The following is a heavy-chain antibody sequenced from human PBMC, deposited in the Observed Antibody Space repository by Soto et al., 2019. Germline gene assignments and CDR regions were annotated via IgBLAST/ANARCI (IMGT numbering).Heavy chain of an antibody. V-gene: IGHV4-34*01. CDR2: INHSGST. J-gene: IGHJ4*02. Sequence: LSLTCAVYGGSFSGYYWSWIRQPPGKGLEWIGEINHSGSTNYNPSLKSRVTISVDTSKNQFSLKLSSVTAADTAVYYCARCYCGGDCSSYYFDYWGQGTLVTVSS. D-gene: IGHD2-21*02. CDR3: ARCYCGGDCSSYYFDY. CDR1: GGSFSGYY.